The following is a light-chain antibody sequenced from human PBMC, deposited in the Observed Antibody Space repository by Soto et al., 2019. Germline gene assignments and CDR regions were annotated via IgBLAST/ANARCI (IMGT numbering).Light chain of an antibody. CDR3: QQYGSYWT. V-gene: IGKV3-20*01. CDR1: QSVSSSY. CDR2: RAS. Sequence: EIVLTQSPGTLSLSPGERATLSCRASQSVSSSYLAWYQQKPGQAPRLLIYRASSRATGIPDRFSGSGSGTDFTLTSSRLEPEDFAVYYCQQYGSYWTFGQGTKVEIK. J-gene: IGKJ1*01.